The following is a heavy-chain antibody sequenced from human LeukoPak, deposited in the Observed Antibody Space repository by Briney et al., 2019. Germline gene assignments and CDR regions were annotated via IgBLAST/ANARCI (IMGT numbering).Heavy chain of an antibody. J-gene: IGHJ4*02. CDR1: GGTFSSYA. D-gene: IGHD2-21*02. Sequence: GASVKVSCKASGGTFSSYALSRVRQAPGQGLECMGGIIPIFGTANYAQKFQGRVTITADESTSTAYMELSSLRSEDTAVYYCARDPLMVVTAHVWGGYFDYWGQGTLVTVSS. CDR2: IIPIFGTA. CDR3: ARDPLMVVTAHVWGGYFDY. V-gene: IGHV1-69*13.